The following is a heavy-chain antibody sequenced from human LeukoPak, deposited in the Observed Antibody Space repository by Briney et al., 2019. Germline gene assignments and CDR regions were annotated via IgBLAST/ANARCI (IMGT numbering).Heavy chain of an antibody. CDR1: GGSISSSSYY. Sequence: KPSETPSLTCTASGGSISSSSYYWGWIRQPPGKGLEWIGSIYYSGSTYYNPSLKSRVTISVDTSKNQFSLKLSSVTAADTAVYYCARHDVPLPDTAMVTPFDYWGQGTLVTVSS. D-gene: IGHD5-18*01. V-gene: IGHV4-39*01. J-gene: IGHJ4*02. CDR3: ARHDVPLPDTAMVTPFDY. CDR2: IYYSGST.